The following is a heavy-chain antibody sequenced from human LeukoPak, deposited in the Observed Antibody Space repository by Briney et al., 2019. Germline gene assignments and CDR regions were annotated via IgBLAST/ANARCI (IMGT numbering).Heavy chain of an antibody. CDR1: GYTFTGYY. V-gene: IGHV1-2*06. Sequence: GASVKVSCKASGYTFTGYYMHWVRQAPGQGLEWMGRINPNSGGTNYAQKFQGRVTMTRDTSISTAYMELSRLRSDDTAVYYCARDLGYYYDGSGYYENWFDPWGQGTLVTVSS. CDR2: INPNSGGT. J-gene: IGHJ5*02. D-gene: IGHD3-22*01. CDR3: ARDLGYYYDGSGYYENWFDP.